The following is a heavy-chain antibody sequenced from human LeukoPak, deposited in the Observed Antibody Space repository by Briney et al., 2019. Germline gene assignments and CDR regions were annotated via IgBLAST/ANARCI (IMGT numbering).Heavy chain of an antibody. D-gene: IGHD2-2*01. J-gene: IGHJ4*02. CDR1: DFSLSTSGVG. CDR2: IYWDDDK. CDR3: AHESSTSWVPEDYFDY. V-gene: IGHV2-5*02. Sequence: ASGPTLVNPTQTLTLTCTFSDFSLSTSGVGVGWIRQPPGKALEWLALIYWDDDKRYSPSLESRLTVTKDTSKNQVVLTMTNMDPVDTATYYCAHESSTSWVPEDYFDYWGQGTLVTVSS.